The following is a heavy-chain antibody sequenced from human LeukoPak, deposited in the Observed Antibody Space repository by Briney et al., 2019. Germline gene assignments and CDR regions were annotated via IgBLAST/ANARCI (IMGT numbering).Heavy chain of an antibody. D-gene: IGHD6-19*01. CDR3: ARDPSNTSGRYAYFDY. V-gene: IGHV1-18*01. J-gene: IGHJ4*02. CDR2: ISAYNGDT. CDR1: GFTFNRYG. Sequence: ASVKVSCKASGFTFNRYGISWVRQAPGQGLEWMGWISAYNGDTNYAQKFQGRVTMTTDTSASTAYMELRSLISDDTAVYYCARDPSNTSGRYAYFDYWGQGTLVTVSS.